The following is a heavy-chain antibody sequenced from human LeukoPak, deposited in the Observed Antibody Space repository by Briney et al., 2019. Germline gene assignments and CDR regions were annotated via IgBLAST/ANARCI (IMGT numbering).Heavy chain of an antibody. CDR2: IKEDGSEK. J-gene: IGHJ6*04. D-gene: IGHD6-19*01. V-gene: IGHV3-7*01. Sequence: GGSLRLSCTASGFTFNRDWTAWVRQAPGKGLEWVANIKEDGSEKNYVDSVKGRFTMSRDNAENSVYLQMNDLRAEDTGVYYCATKEPSTSGWSYWGKGTTVTVSS. CDR3: ATKEPSTSGWSY. CDR1: GFTFNRDW.